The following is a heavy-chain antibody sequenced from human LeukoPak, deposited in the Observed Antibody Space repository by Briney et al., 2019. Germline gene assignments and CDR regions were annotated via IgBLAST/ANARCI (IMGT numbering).Heavy chain of an antibody. Sequence: GGSLRLSCAASGFTFSSYSMNWVRQAPGKGLEWVSSISSSSSYIYYADLVKGRFTISRDNAKNTPELQINSQRAEDTAVYYCAVPAAGNWFDPWGKGTLVTVSS. CDR2: ISSSSSYI. CDR3: AVPAAGNWFDP. J-gene: IGHJ5*02. V-gene: IGHV3-21*01. D-gene: IGHD6-13*01. CDR1: GFTFSSYS.